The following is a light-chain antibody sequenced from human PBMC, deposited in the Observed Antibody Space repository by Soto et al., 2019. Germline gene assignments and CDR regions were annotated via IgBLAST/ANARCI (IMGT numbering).Light chain of an antibody. CDR2: GAS. CDR1: QSVTSN. V-gene: IGKV3-20*01. Sequence: EIGMTQAPATLSASPGEGYTLSCRASQSVTSNLAWYQQKPGQXPRXXIYGASSRATGIPDRFSGGWSGTDLTINISRLETEDGELYDGQQYGGSPISFGPGTRLEI. CDR3: QQYGGSPIS. J-gene: IGKJ5*01.